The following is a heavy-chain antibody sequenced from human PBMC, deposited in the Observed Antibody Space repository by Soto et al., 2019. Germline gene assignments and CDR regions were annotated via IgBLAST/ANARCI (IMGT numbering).Heavy chain of an antibody. CDR3: ARQFMDYYGSGSYNWFDP. D-gene: IGHD3-10*01. CDR1: GGSISSSSYY. Sequence: QLLESGPGLVKPSETLSLTCTVSGGSISSSSYYWGWIRQPPGKGLEWIGSIYYSGSTYYNPSLKSRVTISVDTSKNQFSLKLSSVTAADTAVYYCARQFMDYYGSGSYNWFDPWGQGTLVTVSS. CDR2: IYYSGST. V-gene: IGHV4-39*01. J-gene: IGHJ5*02.